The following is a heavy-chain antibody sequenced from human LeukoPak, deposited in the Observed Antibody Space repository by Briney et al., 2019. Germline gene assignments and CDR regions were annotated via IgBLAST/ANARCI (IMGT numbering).Heavy chain of an antibody. D-gene: IGHD4-11*01. Sequence: GGSLRLSCAASGFTFSSYWMSWVRQAPGKGLEWVANIKQDGSEQYYVDSVKGRLTISRDNAKNSLFLQMNSLRGEDTAVYYCTREYLTVSYFDYWGQGTLVTVSS. J-gene: IGHJ4*02. V-gene: IGHV3-7*05. CDR3: TREYLTVSYFDY. CDR2: IKQDGSEQ. CDR1: GFTFSSYW.